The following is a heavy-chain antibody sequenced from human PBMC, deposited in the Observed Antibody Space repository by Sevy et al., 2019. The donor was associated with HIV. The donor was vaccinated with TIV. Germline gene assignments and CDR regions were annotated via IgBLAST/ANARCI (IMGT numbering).Heavy chain of an antibody. V-gene: IGHV4-59*01. CDR2: IYYSGST. CDR1: GGSISSYY. D-gene: IGHD6-6*01. Sequence: SETLSLTCTVSGGSISSYYWSWIRQPPGKGLEWIGYIYYSGSTNYNPSLKSRVTISVDTSKNQFSLKLSSVTAADTAVYYCARDRIAAAAMDVWGQGTTVTVSS. CDR3: ARDRIAAAAMDV. J-gene: IGHJ6*02.